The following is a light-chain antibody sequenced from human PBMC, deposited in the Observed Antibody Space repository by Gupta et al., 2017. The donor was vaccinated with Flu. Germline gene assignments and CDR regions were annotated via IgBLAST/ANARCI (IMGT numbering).Light chain of an antibody. Sequence: IVSTPSPATLSVSPGETATLTCRANGTVNHDYVAWYQHKPGQAPRLLLYDASIRATGVPDRFSGSGSETVFTLTISRLDSEDFALYFCQQDGALRTFGQGTKV. CDR3: QQDGALRT. V-gene: IGKV3D-20*02. CDR1: GTVNHDY. J-gene: IGKJ1*01. CDR2: DAS.